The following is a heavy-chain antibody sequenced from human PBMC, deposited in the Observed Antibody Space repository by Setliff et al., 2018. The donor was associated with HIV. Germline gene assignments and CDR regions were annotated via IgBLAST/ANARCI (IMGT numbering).Heavy chain of an antibody. V-gene: IGHV3-30*06. CDR1: GLTFSNCG. Sequence: GGSLRLSCATSGLTFSNCGMGWVRQAPGKGLEWVAVMPDDGSKEYYTDSVRGRFTISRDNSKNTLYLQMNSLRAEDTAVYYCARDVGFPLYYFDYWGQGTLVTVSS. CDR3: ARDVGFPLYYFDY. J-gene: IGHJ4*02. CDR2: MPDDGSKE. D-gene: IGHD1-26*01.